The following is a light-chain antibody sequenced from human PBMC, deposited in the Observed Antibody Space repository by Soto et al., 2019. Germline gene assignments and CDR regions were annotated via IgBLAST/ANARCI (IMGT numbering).Light chain of an antibody. CDR1: QSLSNR. J-gene: IGKJ4*02. Sequence: DIQMTQSPSTLSASVGDRVTITCRASQSLSNRLAWYQQKPGKAPKSLIYDAFTLQSGVPSRFSGSGSEAEFTLSISSLQPADFGTYYCQQYNTYPLTFGAGTKVEIK. V-gene: IGKV1-5*01. CDR2: DAF. CDR3: QQYNTYPLT.